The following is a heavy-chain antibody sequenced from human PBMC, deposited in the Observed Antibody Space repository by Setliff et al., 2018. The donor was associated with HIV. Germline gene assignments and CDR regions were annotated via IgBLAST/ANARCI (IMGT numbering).Heavy chain of an antibody. CDR2: ISPSSNTI. Sequence: PGGSLRLSCVASGFSLRDYGVNWVRHTPGRGLEWLSYISPSSNTINYAGAVKGRFTISRDNAKNAVYLHMNNVRAEDTALYYCVRARGYDTSSYYRDYYFDPWGQGTLVTVSS. V-gene: IGHV3-48*04. CDR3: VRARGYDTSSYYRDYYFDP. D-gene: IGHD2-2*01. CDR1: GFSLRDYG. J-gene: IGHJ4*02.